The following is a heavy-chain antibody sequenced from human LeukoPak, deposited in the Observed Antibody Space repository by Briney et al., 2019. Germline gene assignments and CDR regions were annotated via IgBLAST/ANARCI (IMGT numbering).Heavy chain of an antibody. CDR3: ARALYGIAARPPDY. D-gene: IGHD6-6*01. CDR1: GYTFTGYY. V-gene: IGHV1-2*02. CDR2: INPNSGGT. Sequence: GASVKVSCKASGYTFTGYYMHWVRQAPGQGLEWMVWINPNSGGTNYAQKFQGRVTMTRDTSISTAYMELSRLRSDDTAVYYCARALYGIAARPPDYWGQGTLVTVSS. J-gene: IGHJ4*02.